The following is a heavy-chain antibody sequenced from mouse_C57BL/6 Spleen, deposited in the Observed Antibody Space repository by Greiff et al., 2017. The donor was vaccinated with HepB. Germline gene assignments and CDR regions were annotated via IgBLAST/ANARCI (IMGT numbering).Heavy chain of an antibody. J-gene: IGHJ2*01. CDR3: ARGYYGSRDYFDY. CDR2: IDPSDSYT. V-gene: IGHV1-69*01. D-gene: IGHD1-1*01. Sequence: QVQLQQPGAELVMPGASVKLSCKASGYTFTSYWMHWVKQRPGQGLEWIGEIDPSDSYTNYNQKFKGKSTLTVDKSSSTAYMQPSSLTSEDSAVYYCARGYYGSRDYFDYWGQGTTLTVSS. CDR1: GYTFTSYW.